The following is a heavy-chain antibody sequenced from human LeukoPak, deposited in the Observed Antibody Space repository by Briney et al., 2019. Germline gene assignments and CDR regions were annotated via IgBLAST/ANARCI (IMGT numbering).Heavy chain of an antibody. CDR3: VRGVGVSRFNYLDP. V-gene: IGHV3-33*01. CDR2: IWYDASNK. J-gene: IGHJ5*02. D-gene: IGHD1-7*01. CDR1: GFTFSSFG. Sequence: PGRSLTLACAASGFTFSSFGMHWVRQAPGKGLEWVAVIWYDASNKYYVDSVKGRFTISRDNSKNTLYLQMNSLRDDDTAVYYCVRGVGVSRFNYLDPWGLGTLVIVSS.